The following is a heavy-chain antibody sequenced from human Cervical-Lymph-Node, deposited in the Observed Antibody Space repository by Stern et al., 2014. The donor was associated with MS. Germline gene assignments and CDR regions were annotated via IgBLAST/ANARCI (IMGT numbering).Heavy chain of an antibody. J-gene: IGHJ4*02. D-gene: IGHD6-25*01. CDR1: GFTFGRHS. CDR3: ARPAAARYFDY. V-gene: IGHV3-30-3*01. CDR2: ISFDGSSQ. Sequence: VQLVESGGGVVQPGRSLRLSCATSGFTFGRHSMHWVRQAPGKGLEWVAIISFDGSSQHYADSVKGRFTITRSNSNNTLYLQMNSMRVEDTAMYYCARPAAARYFDYWGQGSQVTVS.